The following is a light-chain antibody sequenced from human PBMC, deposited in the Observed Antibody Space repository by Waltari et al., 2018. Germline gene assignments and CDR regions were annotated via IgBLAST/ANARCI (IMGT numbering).Light chain of an antibody. J-gene: IGKJ3*01. CDR3: QQHYTTPFT. Sequence: DIVMTQSPDSLAVSLGERATINCKSSQSVLYSSDNKNYLAWYQQKPGQPPKLLFYWASTRESGVPDRVSGSGSGTDVTLTISSLQAEDVAVYYCQQHYTTPFTVGPGTTVDIK. CDR2: WAS. V-gene: IGKV4-1*01. CDR1: QSVLYSSDNKNY.